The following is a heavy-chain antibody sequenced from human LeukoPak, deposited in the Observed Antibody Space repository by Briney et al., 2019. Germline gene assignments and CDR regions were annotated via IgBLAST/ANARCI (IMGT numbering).Heavy chain of an antibody. V-gene: IGHV3-20*04. CDR2: INWNGGST. Sequence: GGSLRLSCAAYGFTFDDYGMSWVRQAPGKGLEWVSGINWNGGSTGYADSVKGRFTISRDNAKNSLYLQMNSLRAEDTALYYCAREGSGSDYYYYYMDVWGKGTTVTVSS. CDR1: GFTFDDYG. J-gene: IGHJ6*03. D-gene: IGHD6-19*01. CDR3: AREGSGSDYYYYYMDV.